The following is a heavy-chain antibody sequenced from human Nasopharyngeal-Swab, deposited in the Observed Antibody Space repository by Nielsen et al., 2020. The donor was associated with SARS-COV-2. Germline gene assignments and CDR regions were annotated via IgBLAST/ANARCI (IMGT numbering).Heavy chain of an antibody. CDR2: IYAGGST. CDR1: GFTVSSNY. J-gene: IGHJ4*02. D-gene: IGHD3-22*01. Sequence: GESLKISCAASGFTVSSNYMSWVRQAPGKGLEWVSSIYAGGSTYYADSVKGRFTISRDNSKNTLYLQMNSLRAEDTAVYYCARGDDSSGYPYSHDYWGQGTLVTVSS. CDR3: ARGDDSSGYPYSHDY. V-gene: IGHV3-66*01.